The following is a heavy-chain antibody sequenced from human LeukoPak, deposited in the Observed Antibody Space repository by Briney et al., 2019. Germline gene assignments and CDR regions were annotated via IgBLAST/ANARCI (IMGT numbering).Heavy chain of an antibody. CDR1: GYSISSAYY. V-gene: IGHV4-38-2*02. CDR3: ARGFRGDNFDY. Sequence: SETLSLTCSVSGYSISSAYYWGWIRQPPGKGLEWIGTMYHSGSTNYNPSLRSRVTISVDTSKNQFSLKLSSVTAADTAVYFCARGFRGDNFDYWGQGTLVTVSS. CDR2: MYHSGST. J-gene: IGHJ4*02. D-gene: IGHD7-27*01.